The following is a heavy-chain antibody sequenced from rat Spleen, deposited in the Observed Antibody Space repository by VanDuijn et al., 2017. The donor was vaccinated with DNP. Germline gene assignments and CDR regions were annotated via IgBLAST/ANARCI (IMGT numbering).Heavy chain of an antibody. CDR3: TRDLRVATGHPYGLDP. J-gene: IGHJ4*01. CDR2: MSTSGDT. D-gene: IGHD1-8*01. Sequence: QVQLKESGPGLVQPSQNLSLTCTVSGFSLTSYGVSWVRQPPGKGPEWIAAMSTSGDTSYNSVLKSRLSISRDTSKDQVFLKMNSLQTEDTAIYFCTRDLRVATGHPYGLDPWGQGISVTVSS. CDR1: GFSLTSYG. V-gene: IGHV2S12*01.